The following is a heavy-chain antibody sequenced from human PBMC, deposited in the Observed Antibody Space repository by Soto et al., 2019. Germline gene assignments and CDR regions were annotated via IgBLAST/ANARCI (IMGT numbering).Heavy chain of an antibody. Sequence: GGSLRLSCAASGFTFSSYAMSWVRQAPGKGLGWVSVISGSGDITYSAESVKGRFTISRDNSKNTLYLQMNSLRAEDTAVYYCAKGITDTGGFYYYSMDVSGQGTAVTVSS. CDR2: ISGSGDIT. V-gene: IGHV3-23*01. D-gene: IGHD3-16*01. CDR3: AKGITDTGGFYYYSMDV. J-gene: IGHJ6*02. CDR1: GFTFSSYA.